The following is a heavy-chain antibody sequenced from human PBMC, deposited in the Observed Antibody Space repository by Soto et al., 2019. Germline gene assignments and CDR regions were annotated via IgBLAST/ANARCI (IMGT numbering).Heavy chain of an antibody. Sequence: QVQLVQSGAEVKKPGASVKVSCKASGYTFTSYYMHWVRQPPGQGLEWMGIINPSGGSTSYAQKFQGRVTMTRDTSTSTVYMELSSLRSEDTAVYYCASTEEEPGWFDPWGQGTLVTVSS. CDR2: INPSGGST. V-gene: IGHV1-46*01. D-gene: IGHD1-1*01. J-gene: IGHJ5*02. CDR3: ASTEEEPGWFDP. CDR1: GYTFTSYY.